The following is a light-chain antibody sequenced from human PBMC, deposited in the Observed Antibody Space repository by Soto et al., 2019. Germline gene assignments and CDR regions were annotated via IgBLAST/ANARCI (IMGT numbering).Light chain of an antibody. CDR1: SSNIGSDT. CDR3: AAWDDSLNGWV. V-gene: IGLV1-44*01. Sequence: QSVLTQPPSVSGSPGQRVSISCSGGSSNIGSDTVNWYQHLPGAAPKLLIYSNNQRPSGVPDRFSGSKSGTSASLAISGLQSEDEADYYCAAWDDSLNGWVFGGGTKLTVL. J-gene: IGLJ3*02. CDR2: SNN.